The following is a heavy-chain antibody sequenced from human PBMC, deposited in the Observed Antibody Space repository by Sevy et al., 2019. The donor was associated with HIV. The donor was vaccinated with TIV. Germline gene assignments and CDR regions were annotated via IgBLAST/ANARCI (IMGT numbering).Heavy chain of an antibody. CDR1: GFTFSGYW. CDR3: ASGWNWFDP. CDR2: IKQDGSEK. D-gene: IGHD6-19*01. V-gene: IGHV3-7*01. Sequence: GGSLRLSCAASGFTFSGYWMSWVRQAPGKGLEWVANIKQDGSEKCYVDSVKGRFTISRDNAKNSLYLQMNSLRAEDTAVYYCASGWNWFDPWGQGTLVTVSS. J-gene: IGHJ5*02.